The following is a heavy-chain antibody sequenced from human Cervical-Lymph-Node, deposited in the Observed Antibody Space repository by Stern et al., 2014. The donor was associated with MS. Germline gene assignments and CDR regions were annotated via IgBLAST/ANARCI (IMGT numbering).Heavy chain of an antibody. V-gene: IGHV3-9*01. CDR2: ISWNSGSI. D-gene: IGHD3-3*01. J-gene: IGHJ4*02. CDR3: AKDTWYYDFWSGYYTD. CDR1: GFTFDDYA. Sequence: QLVESGGGLVQPGRSLRLSCAASGFTFDDYAMHWVRQAPGKGLEWVSGISWNSGSIGYADSVKGRFTISRDNAKNSLYLQMNSLRAEDTALYYCAKDTWYYDFWSGYYTDWGQGTLVTVSS.